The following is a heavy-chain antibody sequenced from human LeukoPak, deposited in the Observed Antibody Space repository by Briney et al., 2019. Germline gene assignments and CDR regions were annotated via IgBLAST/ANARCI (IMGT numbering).Heavy chain of an antibody. CDR2: INHSGST. CDR1: GGSFSGYY. V-gene: IGHV4-34*01. D-gene: IGHD3-22*01. J-gene: IGHJ4*02. Sequence: KASENLSLTSAVYGGSFSGYYWSWIRQPPGKGLEWRGEINHSGSTKYNTSLKSRVTTSVDTSKNQFSLKLSSVTAADTAVYYCARTYYYDSSGYYLFFDYWRQGTLVTVSS. CDR3: ARTYYYDSSGYYLFFDY.